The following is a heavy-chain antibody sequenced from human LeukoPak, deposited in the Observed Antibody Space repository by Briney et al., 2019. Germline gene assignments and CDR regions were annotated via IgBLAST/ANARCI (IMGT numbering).Heavy chain of an antibody. CDR3: AKDHDDFPGSGY. Sequence: PGGSLRLSCAASGFTFSSYGMHWVRQAPGKGLEWVAFLRYDGSNKYYADSVKGRFTISRDNSKNTLYLQMNRMRAEDTAVYYCAKDHDDFPGSGYWGQGTLVTVSS. CDR2: LRYDGSNK. V-gene: IGHV3-30*02. CDR1: GFTFSSYG. D-gene: IGHD3-3*01. J-gene: IGHJ4*02.